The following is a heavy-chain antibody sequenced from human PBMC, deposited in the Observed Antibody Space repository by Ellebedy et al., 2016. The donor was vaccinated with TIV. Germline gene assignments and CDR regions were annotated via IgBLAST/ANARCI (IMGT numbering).Heavy chain of an antibody. CDR3: ASQSSGYTWYFDL. Sequence: PGGSLRLSCAASGFTFSSYGMHWVRQAPGKGLEWVAVIWYDGSNKYYADSVKGRFTISRDNSKNTLYLQMNSLRAEDTAVYYCASQSSGYTWYFDLWGRGTLVTVSS. D-gene: IGHD3-22*01. CDR2: IWYDGSNK. J-gene: IGHJ2*01. V-gene: IGHV3-33*01. CDR1: GFTFSSYG.